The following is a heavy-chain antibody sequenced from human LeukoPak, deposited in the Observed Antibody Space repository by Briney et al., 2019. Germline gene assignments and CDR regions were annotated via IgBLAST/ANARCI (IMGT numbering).Heavy chain of an antibody. CDR2: IIPIFGTA. V-gene: IGHV1-69*05. CDR1: GGTFSSYA. Sequence: SVKVSCKASGGTFSSYAISWVRQAPGQGLEWKGGIIPIFGTANYSQKFQGRVTITTDESTSTVYMELTSLRSEDTAVYYCAKGRSDFFAYYYYLDVWGKGTTVTVSS. J-gene: IGHJ6*03. D-gene: IGHD2-21*02. CDR3: AKGRSDFFAYYYYLDV.